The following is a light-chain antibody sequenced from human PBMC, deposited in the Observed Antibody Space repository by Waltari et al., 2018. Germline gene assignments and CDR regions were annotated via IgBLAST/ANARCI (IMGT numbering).Light chain of an antibody. J-gene: IGLJ2*01. Sequence: QSVLTQPPSLSATPGQKVTISCSGTSSKLGGNYVSWYQQVPRAAPNLLIYDNSKRPPGIPDRFSASKSGTSATLGIAGLETGDEATYYCASWDLTLSSVIFGGGTKVTV. V-gene: IGLV1-51*01. CDR2: DNS. CDR1: SSKLGGNY. CDR3: ASWDLTLSSVI.